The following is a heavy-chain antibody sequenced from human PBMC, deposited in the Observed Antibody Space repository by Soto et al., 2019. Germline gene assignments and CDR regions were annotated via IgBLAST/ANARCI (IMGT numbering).Heavy chain of an antibody. CDR1: CDSYSISTYS. CDR3: AGMPYTSGLRFDP. Sequence: LSLTCNMSCDSYSISTYSWSWIRQPPGKALQWIGFIYQSGVTSYNPSLASRVSISLDRSNNQCSLKLKSVTAADTAVYFCAGMPYTSGLRFDPWGPGTLVTVSS. CDR2: IYQSGVT. J-gene: IGHJ5*02. V-gene: IGHV4-30-2*01. D-gene: IGHD6-19*01.